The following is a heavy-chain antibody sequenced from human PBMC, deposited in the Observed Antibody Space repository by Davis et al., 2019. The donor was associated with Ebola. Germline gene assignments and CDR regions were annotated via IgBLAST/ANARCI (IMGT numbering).Heavy chain of an antibody. Sequence: MPGGSLRLSCTVSGGSMSSYYWSWIRQPPGKGLEWIGFIYYTGIAKYNPSLNSRVTISVDTSKQQFSLKLSSVTTADTAVYFCARRIVGEEVFDSWGQGTLVTVSS. D-gene: IGHD1-26*01. CDR3: ARRIVGEEVFDS. J-gene: IGHJ4*02. V-gene: IGHV4-59*13. CDR2: IYYTGIA. CDR1: GGSMSSYY.